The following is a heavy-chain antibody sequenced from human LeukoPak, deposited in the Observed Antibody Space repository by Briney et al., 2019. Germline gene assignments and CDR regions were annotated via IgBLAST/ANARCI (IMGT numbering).Heavy chain of an antibody. D-gene: IGHD1-26*01. CDR2: IKTDGSST. V-gene: IGHV3-74*01. CDR1: GFTFSSYW. CDR3: ARDPHGVSGGPHDAFDV. Sequence: GGSLRLSCTASGFTFSSYWIHWVRQTPGKELVWVSRIKTDGSSTSYADSVRGRFTISRDNAKNTLYLQMNSLRVEDTAVYYCARDPHGVSGGPHDAFDVWGQGTMVTVSS. J-gene: IGHJ3*01.